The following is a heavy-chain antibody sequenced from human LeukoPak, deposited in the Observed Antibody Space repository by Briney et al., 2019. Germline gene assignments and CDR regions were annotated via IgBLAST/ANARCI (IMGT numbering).Heavy chain of an antibody. CDR2: IYTSGST. Sequence: SETLSLTCTVSGGSISSYYWSWIRQPAGKGLEWIGRIYTSGSTNYNPSLKSRVTMSVDTSKNQFSLKLSSVTAADTAVYYCARRDEYYDYIWGSSKTDDYWGQGTLVTVSS. J-gene: IGHJ4*02. CDR3: ARRDEYYDYIWGSSKTDDY. V-gene: IGHV4-4*07. D-gene: IGHD3-16*01. CDR1: GGSISSYY.